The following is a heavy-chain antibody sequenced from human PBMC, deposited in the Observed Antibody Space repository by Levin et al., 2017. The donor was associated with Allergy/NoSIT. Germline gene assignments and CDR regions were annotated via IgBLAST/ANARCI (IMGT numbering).Heavy chain of an antibody. CDR3: AKGPTRMAKVLRYFDWLPPPGAFDI. CDR2: ISGSGGST. Sequence: GESLKISCAASGFTFSSYAMSWVRQAPGKGLEWVSAISGSGGSTYYADSVKGRFTISRDNSKNTLYLQMNSLRAEDTAVYYCAKGPTRMAKVLRYFDWLPPPGAFDIWGQGTMVTVSS. D-gene: IGHD3-9*01. V-gene: IGHV3-23*01. J-gene: IGHJ3*02. CDR1: GFTFSSYA.